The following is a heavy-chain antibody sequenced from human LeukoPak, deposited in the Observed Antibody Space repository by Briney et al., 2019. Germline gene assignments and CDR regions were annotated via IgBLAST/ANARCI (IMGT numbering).Heavy chain of an antibody. CDR1: GYTFTGYY. CDR3: ARGKSSSWPTSRWYYGMDV. D-gene: IGHD6-13*01. CDR2: INPNSGGT. V-gene: IGHV1-2*02. J-gene: IGHJ6*02. Sequence: GASVKVSCKASGYTFTGYYMHWVRQAPGQGLEWMGWINPNSGGTNYAQKFQGRVTMTRNTSISTAYMELSSLRSEDTAVYYCARGKSSSWPTSRWYYGMDVWGQGTTVTVSS.